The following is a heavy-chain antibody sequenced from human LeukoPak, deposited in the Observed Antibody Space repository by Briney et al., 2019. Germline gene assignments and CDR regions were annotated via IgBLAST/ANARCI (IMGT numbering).Heavy chain of an antibody. J-gene: IGHJ4*02. CDR2: VRYDGSDK. CDR3: RSSSSDY. Sequence: PGGSLRLSCAASGFTFRTFGMHWVRQAPGKGLEWVAFVRYDGSDKYYADSVKGRFTISRDNSKNTLSLQMNSLRTEDTAVYYCRSSSSDYWGQGTLVTVSS. D-gene: IGHD6-13*01. CDR1: GFTFRTFG. V-gene: IGHV3-30*02.